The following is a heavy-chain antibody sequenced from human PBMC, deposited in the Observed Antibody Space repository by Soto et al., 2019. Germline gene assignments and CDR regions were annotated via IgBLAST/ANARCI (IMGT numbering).Heavy chain of an antibody. Sequence: QITLKESGPTLVKPTQTLTLTCTFSGFSLSTSGVGVGWIRQPPRKALEWLALIYWDDDKRYGPSLKSRLTISEDTSKSQVVLTMTNMDPVDTATYYCAHHGYYSYGLDVWGQGPTVTVSS. V-gene: IGHV2-5*05. CDR2: IYWDDDK. CDR1: GFSLSTSGVG. J-gene: IGHJ6*02. CDR3: AHHGYYSYGLDV.